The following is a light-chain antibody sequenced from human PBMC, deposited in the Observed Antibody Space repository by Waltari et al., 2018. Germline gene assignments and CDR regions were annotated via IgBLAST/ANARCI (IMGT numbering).Light chain of an antibody. Sequence: DIVLTQSPATLSLSPGERATLSCRASQSISNSVAWSQQIPGQAPRLLIYDVSNRATGIPTRFSGSGSGTDFTLTISSLEPEDFAVYYCLYRSNFFTFGPGTKVDIK. CDR1: QSISNS. CDR3: LYRSNFFT. CDR2: DVS. V-gene: IGKV3-11*01. J-gene: IGKJ3*01.